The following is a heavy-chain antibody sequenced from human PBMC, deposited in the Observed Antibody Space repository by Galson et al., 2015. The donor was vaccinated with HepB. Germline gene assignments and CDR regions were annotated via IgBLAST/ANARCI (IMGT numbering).Heavy chain of an antibody. Sequence: LSLTCTVSGGSISSGDYYWSWIRQPPGKGLEWIGYIYYSGSTYYNPSLKSRVTISVDTSKNQFSLKLSSVTAADTAVYYCARGGESRTFDYWGQGTLVTVSS. J-gene: IGHJ4*02. CDR3: ARGGESRTFDY. CDR2: IYYSGST. V-gene: IGHV4-30-4*01. D-gene: IGHD3-10*01. CDR1: GGSISSGDYY.